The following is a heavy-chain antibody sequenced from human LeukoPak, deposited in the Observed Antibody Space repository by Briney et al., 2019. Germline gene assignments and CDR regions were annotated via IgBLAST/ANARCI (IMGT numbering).Heavy chain of an antibody. D-gene: IGHD3-10*01. CDR2: INHSGST. CDR1: GGSFSGYY. J-gene: IGHJ4*02. V-gene: IGHV4-34*01. Sequence: PSETLSLTCAVYGGSFSGYYWGWIRQPPGKGLEWIGEINHSGSTNYNPSLKSRVTISVDTSKNQFSLKLSSVTAADTAVYYCARGQFRYYYGSAVDYWGQGTLVTVSS. CDR3: ARGQFRYYYGSAVDY.